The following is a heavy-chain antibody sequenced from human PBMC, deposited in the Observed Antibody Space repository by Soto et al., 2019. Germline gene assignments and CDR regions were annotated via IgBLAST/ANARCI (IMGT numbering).Heavy chain of an antibody. D-gene: IGHD3-10*01. CDR3: AKDPRRFASYYGYYFHY. CDR1: GFTFDDYA. Sequence: GGSLRLSCAASGFTFDDYAMHWVRQAPGKGLEWVSGINWNSGSIGYADSVKGRFTISRDNAKNSLYLQMNSLRTEDTALYFCAKDPRRFASYYGYYFHYWGQGTLVTVSS. CDR2: INWNSGSI. J-gene: IGHJ4*02. V-gene: IGHV3-9*01.